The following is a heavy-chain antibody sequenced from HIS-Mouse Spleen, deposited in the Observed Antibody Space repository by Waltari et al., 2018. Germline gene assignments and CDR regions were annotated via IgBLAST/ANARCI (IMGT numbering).Heavy chain of an antibody. CDR2: IKQDGSEK. V-gene: IGHV3-7*01. D-gene: IGHD4-17*01. Sequence: EVQLVESGGGLVRPGGSLRLSCAASGFTFSSYWMSWVRQAPGKGLAWVANIKQDGSEKYTVDPVKGRFTISRDNAKNSLYLQMNSLRAEDTAVYYCATETTVVTPLHYGMDVWGQGTTVTVSS. CDR1: GFTFSSYW. J-gene: IGHJ6*02. CDR3: ATETTVVTPLHYGMDV.